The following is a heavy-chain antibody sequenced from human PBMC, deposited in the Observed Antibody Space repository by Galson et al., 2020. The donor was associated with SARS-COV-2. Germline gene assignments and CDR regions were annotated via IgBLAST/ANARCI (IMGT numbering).Heavy chain of an antibody. CDR3: AKGAYNNLRHYFDS. V-gene: IGHV3-23*01. CDR2: ITASGGDT. J-gene: IGHJ4*02. CDR1: GVTFSNYA. D-gene: IGHD4-4*01. Sequence: GESLKISCAVSGVTFSNYAMSWVRQAPGKGLEWVSAITASGGDTYYAVSVKGRFTISRDNSKNTVYLQMNSLRADDTALYYCAKGAYNNLRHYFDSWGQGSLVTVSS.